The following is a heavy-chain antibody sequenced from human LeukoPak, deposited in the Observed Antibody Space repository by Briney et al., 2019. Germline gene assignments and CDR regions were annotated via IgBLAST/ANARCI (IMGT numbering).Heavy chain of an antibody. CDR3: ALRYCSGGSCYPFDY. D-gene: IGHD2-15*01. V-gene: IGHV4-34*01. CDR2: INHSGST. Sequence: SETLFLTCAVYGGSFSGYYWSWIRQPPGKGLEWIGEINHSGSTNYNPSLKSRVTISVDTSKNQFSLKLSSVTAADTAVYYCALRYCSGGSCYPFDYWGQGTLVTVSS. J-gene: IGHJ4*02. CDR1: GGSFSGYY.